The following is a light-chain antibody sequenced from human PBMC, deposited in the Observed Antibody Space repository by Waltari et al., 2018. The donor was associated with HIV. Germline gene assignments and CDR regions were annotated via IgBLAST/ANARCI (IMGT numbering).Light chain of an antibody. Sequence: QSVLTQPPSVSGAPGQRVTIPCSGSGSNIRSNFVNWYQPLPVTAPRVLIYNDDQRPSGVPARFSGSKSGTTASLAISGLQSEDEAEYYCAAWDDTLNVYVFGSGTKVTVL. V-gene: IGLV1-44*01. CDR1: GSNIRSNF. CDR3: AAWDDTLNVYV. CDR2: NDD. J-gene: IGLJ1*01.